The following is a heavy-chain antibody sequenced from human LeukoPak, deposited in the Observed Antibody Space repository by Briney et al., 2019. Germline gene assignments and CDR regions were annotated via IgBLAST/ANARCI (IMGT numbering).Heavy chain of an antibody. D-gene: IGHD3-22*01. CDR2: IRSKAYGGTT. Sequence: PGRSLRLSCTASEFTFGDYAMGWVRQAPGKGLEWVGFIRSKAYGGTTEYAASVKGRFTISRDDSKNIAYVQMNSLEIEDTAVYYCTREHDSSGYYKLLFDSWGQGTLVTVSS. CDR1: EFTFGDYA. J-gene: IGHJ4*02. V-gene: IGHV3-49*04. CDR3: TREHDSSGYYKLLFDS.